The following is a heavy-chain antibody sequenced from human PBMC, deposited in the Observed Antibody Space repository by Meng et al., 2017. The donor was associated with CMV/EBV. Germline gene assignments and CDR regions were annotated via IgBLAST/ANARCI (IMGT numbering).Heavy chain of an antibody. CDR1: GYSFTSYW. CDR2: IYPGDSDT. CDR3: ARHGGEYDYVWGSRSMYYYYGMDV. V-gene: IGHV5-51*01. Sequence: GGSLRLSCKGSGYSFTSYWIGWVRQMPGKGLEWMGIIYPGDSDTRYSPSFQGQVTISADKSISAAYLQWSSLKASDAAMYYCARHGGEYDYVWGSRSMYYYYGMDVWGQGTTVTVSS. D-gene: IGHD3-16*01. J-gene: IGHJ6*02.